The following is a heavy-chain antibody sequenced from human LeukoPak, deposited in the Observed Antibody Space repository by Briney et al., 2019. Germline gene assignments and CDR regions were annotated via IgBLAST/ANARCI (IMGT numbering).Heavy chain of an antibody. Sequence: GGSLRLSCAAPGFTLSSYWMSWVRQAPGKGLEWVANIKQDGSEKYYVDSVKGRFTISRDNAKNSLYLQMNSLRAEDTAVYYCAREISIAAAGTGWFDPWGQGTLVTVSS. CDR1: GFTLSSYW. J-gene: IGHJ5*02. CDR3: AREISIAAAGTGWFDP. CDR2: IKQDGSEK. V-gene: IGHV3-7*01. D-gene: IGHD6-13*01.